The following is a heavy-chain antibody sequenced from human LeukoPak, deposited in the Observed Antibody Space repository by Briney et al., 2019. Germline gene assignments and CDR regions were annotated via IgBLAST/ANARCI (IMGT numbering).Heavy chain of an antibody. V-gene: IGHV1-46*01. J-gene: IGHJ4*02. CDR1: GYTFTSYY. Sequence: ASVKVSCKASGYTFTSYYMHWVRQAPGQGLEWMGIINPSGGSTSYAQKFQGRVTITADTSTDTAYMELSSLRSEDTAVYYCATGPGGGGGYYFDYWGQGTLVTVSS. CDR3: ATGPGGGGGYYFDY. D-gene: IGHD2-15*01. CDR2: INPSGGST.